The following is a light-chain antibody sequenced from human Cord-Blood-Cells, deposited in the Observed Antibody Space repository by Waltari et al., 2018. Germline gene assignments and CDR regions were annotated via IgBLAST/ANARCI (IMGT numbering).Light chain of an antibody. CDR2: DVS. Sequence: QSALTQPASVSGSPGQSITISCTVTSSEVGGYNYFSGYHQHPGQAPKPMIYDVSKRPSGLSNRLSGSKSGNTASLTISGLQAEDEADYYCSSYTSSSTWVFGGGTKLTVL. V-gene: IGLV2-14*01. CDR1: SSEVGGYNY. CDR3: SSYTSSSTWV. J-gene: IGLJ3*02.